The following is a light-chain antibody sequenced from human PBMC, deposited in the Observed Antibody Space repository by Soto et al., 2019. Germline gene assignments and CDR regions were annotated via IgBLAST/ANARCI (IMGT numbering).Light chain of an antibody. Sequence: QSALTQPPSVSGAPGQRVTISCTGSSSNIWAGYDVHRYQQLPGTAPKLLIYGNSNRPSGVPDRFSGSKSGTSASLAITGLQAEDEADYYCQSYDSSLSGWVFGGGTKVTVL. J-gene: IGLJ3*02. V-gene: IGLV1-40*01. CDR3: QSYDSSLSGWV. CDR1: SSNIWAGYD. CDR2: GNS.